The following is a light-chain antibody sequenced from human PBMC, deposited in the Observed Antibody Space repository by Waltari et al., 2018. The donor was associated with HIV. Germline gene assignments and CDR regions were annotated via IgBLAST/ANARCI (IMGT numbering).Light chain of an antibody. V-gene: IGKV1-9*01. J-gene: IGKJ2*01. CDR1: QDINNS. CDR3: QQLNNYPHT. CDR2: ATS. Sequence: DIQLSQSPSFLSASVGDRVTITCRASQDINNSLAWYQQKPGQAPKLLIYATSTLQSGVPCRFSGSGSGTEFSLTVSSLQPEDFATYYCQQLNNYPHTFGQGTKLEIK.